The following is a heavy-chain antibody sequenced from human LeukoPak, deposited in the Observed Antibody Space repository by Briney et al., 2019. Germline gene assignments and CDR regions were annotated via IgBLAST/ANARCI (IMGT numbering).Heavy chain of an antibody. CDR1: GFTFSSYS. V-gene: IGHV3-23*01. CDR3: AAVANTGFDY. Sequence: PGGSLRLSCAASGFTFSSYSMSWVRQAPGKGLEWVSAISGSGGNTYYADSVKGRFTISRDTSKNTLYLQMNSLRAEDRAVYYCAAVANTGFDYWGQGTLGTVSS. CDR2: ISGSGGNT. J-gene: IGHJ4*02. D-gene: IGHD6-19*01.